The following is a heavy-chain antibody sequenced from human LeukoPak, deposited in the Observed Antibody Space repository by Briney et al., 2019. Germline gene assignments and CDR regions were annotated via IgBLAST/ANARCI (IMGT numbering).Heavy chain of an antibody. J-gene: IGHJ4*02. Sequence: PSETLSLTCAVYGGSFSGYYWSWIRQPPGKGLEWIGEINHSGSTNYNPSLKSQVTISVDTSKNQFSLKLSSVTAADTAVYYCAASIAVAAPADYWGQGTLVTVSS. CDR3: AASIAVAAPADY. V-gene: IGHV4-34*01. CDR1: GGSFSGYY. D-gene: IGHD6-19*01. CDR2: INHSGST.